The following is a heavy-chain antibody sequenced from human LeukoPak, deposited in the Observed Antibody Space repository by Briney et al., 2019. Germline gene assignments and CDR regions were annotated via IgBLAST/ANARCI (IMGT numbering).Heavy chain of an antibody. CDR1: GFTFSSYA. CDR3: ASSPSSGWFFGHAFDI. J-gene: IGHJ3*02. D-gene: IGHD6-19*01. Sequence: GGSLRLSCAASGFTFSSYAMHWVRQAPGKGLEWVAVISYDGSNKYYADSVKGRFTISRDNSKNTLYLQMNSLRAEDTAVYYCASSPSSGWFFGHAFDIWGQGTMVTVSS. V-gene: IGHV3-30*04. CDR2: ISYDGSNK.